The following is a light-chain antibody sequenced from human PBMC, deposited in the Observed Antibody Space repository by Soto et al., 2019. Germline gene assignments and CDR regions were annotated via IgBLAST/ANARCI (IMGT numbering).Light chain of an antibody. V-gene: IGLV2-14*01. CDR3: SSYTSSSTLV. J-gene: IGLJ2*01. Sequence: QSALAQPASVSGSPGQSITISCTGTSSDVGGYSYVSWYQQHPGKAPKLMIYEVSNRPSGVSNRFSGSKSGNTASLTISGLQPEDEADYYCSSYTSSSTLVFGGGTKGTVL. CDR2: EVS. CDR1: SSDVGGYSY.